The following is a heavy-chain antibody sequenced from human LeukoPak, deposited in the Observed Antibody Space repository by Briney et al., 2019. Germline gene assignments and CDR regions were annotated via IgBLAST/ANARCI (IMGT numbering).Heavy chain of an antibody. CDR2: ISGSGGST. CDR3: AKVVTFVGSLPKVGTYYFDY. J-gene: IGHJ4*02. CDR1: GFTFSSYG. Sequence: GGSLRLSCAASGFTFSSYGMSWVRQAPGKGLEWVSAISGSGGSTYYADSVKGRFTISRDNPKNTLYLQMNSLRAEDTAVYYCAKVVTFVGSLPKVGTYYFDYWGQGTLVTVSS. V-gene: IGHV3-23*01. D-gene: IGHD1-26*01.